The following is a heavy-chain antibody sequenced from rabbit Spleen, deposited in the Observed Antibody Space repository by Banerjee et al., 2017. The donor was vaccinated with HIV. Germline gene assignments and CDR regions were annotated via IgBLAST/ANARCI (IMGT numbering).Heavy chain of an antibody. Sequence: EESGGGLVQPEGSLTLTCKASGFDFSSDAMCWVRQAPGKGLELIAWIYTRDGSTWYATWVNGRFTISRSTSLNTVDLRMTSLTAADTATYFCARDGAGGSYFALWGPGTLVTVS. J-gene: IGHJ4*01. CDR3: ARDGAGGSYFAL. CDR2: IYTRDGST. CDR1: GFDFSSDA. V-gene: IGHV1S47*01. D-gene: IGHD8-1*01.